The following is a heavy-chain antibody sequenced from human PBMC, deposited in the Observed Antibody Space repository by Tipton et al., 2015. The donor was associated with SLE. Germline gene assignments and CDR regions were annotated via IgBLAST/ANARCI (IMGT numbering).Heavy chain of an antibody. Sequence: SLRLSCAASGFTVSSNYMSWVRQAPGKGLEWVSVIYSCGSTYYADSVKGRFTISRDNSKNTLYLQMNSLRAEDTAVYYCARDSSGSYYFYYWGQGTLVTVSS. CDR1: GFTVSSNY. D-gene: IGHD3-22*01. V-gene: IGHV3-66*03. J-gene: IGHJ4*02. CDR2: IYSCGST. CDR3: ARDSSGSYYFYY.